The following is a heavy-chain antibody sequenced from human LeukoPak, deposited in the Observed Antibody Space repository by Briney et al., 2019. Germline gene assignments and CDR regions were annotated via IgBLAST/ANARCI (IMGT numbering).Heavy chain of an antibody. D-gene: IGHD5-12*01. V-gene: IGHV4-34*01. CDR3: ARGPADIVATMMVDY. CDR1: GGSFSGYY. Sequence: KPSETLSLTCAVYGGSFSGYYWSWIRQPPGKGLEWIGEINHSGSTNYNPSLKSRVTISVDTSKNQFSLKLSSVTAADTAVYYCARGPADIVATMMVDYWGQGTLVTVSS. J-gene: IGHJ4*02. CDR2: INHSGST.